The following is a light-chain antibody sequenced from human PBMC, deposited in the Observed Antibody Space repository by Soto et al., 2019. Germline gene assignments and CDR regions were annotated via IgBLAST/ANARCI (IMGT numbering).Light chain of an antibody. Sequence: VLTQSPATLSLSPGERATLSCRASQTVSRYLAWYQQKPGQAPRLLIYYASNRATGIPARFSGSGSGTDYTVTISSLEPEDFAVYYCHERSTWPFLTFGGGTKVEI. J-gene: IGKJ4*01. CDR3: HERSTWPFLT. V-gene: IGKV3-11*01. CDR1: QTVSRY. CDR2: YAS.